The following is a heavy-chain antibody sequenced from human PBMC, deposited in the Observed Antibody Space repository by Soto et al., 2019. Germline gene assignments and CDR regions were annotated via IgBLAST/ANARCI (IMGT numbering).Heavy chain of an antibody. V-gene: IGHV1-46*01. CDR2: INPSGGST. D-gene: IGHD2-21*01. Sequence: ASVKVSCKASGYTFTSYGISWVRQAPGQGLEWMGIINPSGGSTSYAQKFQGRVTMTRDTSTSTVYMELSSLRSEDTAVYYCARSGGNYYFAYWRQGTLVTVSS. J-gene: IGHJ4*02. CDR1: GYTFTSYG. CDR3: ARSGGNYYFAY.